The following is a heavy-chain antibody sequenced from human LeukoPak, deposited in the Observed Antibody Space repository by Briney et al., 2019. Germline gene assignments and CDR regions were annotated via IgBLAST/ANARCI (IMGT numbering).Heavy chain of an antibody. D-gene: IGHD4-23*01. CDR2: IIPIFGTA. CDR1: GGTFSSYA. V-gene: IGHV1-69*05. Sequence: ASVTVSCKASGGTFSSYAISWVRQAPGQGLEWMGGIIPIFGTANYAQKFQGRVTITTDESTSTAYMELSSLRSEDTAVYYCAREEVATVVTPGAFDIWGQGTMVTVSS. J-gene: IGHJ3*02. CDR3: AREEVATVVTPGAFDI.